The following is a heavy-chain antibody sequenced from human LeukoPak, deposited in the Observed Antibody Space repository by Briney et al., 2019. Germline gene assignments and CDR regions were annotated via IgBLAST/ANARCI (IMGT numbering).Heavy chain of an antibody. CDR3: ATELRYFDWLLSPLCYFDY. CDR2: IYYSGST. Sequence: PSETLSLTCTVSGGSISSSSYYWGWIRQPPRKGLEWIGSIYYSGSTYYNPSLKSRVTISVDTSKNQFSLKLSSVTAADTAVYYCATELRYFDWLLSPLCYFDYWGQGTLVTVSS. V-gene: IGHV4-39*01. J-gene: IGHJ4*02. D-gene: IGHD3-9*01. CDR1: GGSISSSSYY.